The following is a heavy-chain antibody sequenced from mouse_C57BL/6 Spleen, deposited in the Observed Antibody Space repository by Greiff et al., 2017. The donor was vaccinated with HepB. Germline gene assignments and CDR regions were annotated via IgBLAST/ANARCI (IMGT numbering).Heavy chain of an antibody. CDR1: GYTFTSYW. Sequence: QVQLQQPGAELVRPGTSVKLSCKASGYTFTSYWMHWVKQRPGQGLEWIGVIDPSDSYTNYNQKFKGKATLTVDTSSSTAYMQLSSLTSEDSAVYYCAREGKESTFDYWGQGTTLTVSS. CDR2: IDPSDSYT. V-gene: IGHV1-59*01. J-gene: IGHJ2*01. CDR3: AREGKESTFDY. D-gene: IGHD2-1*01.